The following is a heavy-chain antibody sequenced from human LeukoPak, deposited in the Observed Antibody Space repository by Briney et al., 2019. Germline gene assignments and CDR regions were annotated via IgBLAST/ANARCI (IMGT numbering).Heavy chain of an antibody. D-gene: IGHD3-22*01. V-gene: IGHV3-48*01. CDR1: GFTFSSYS. CDR3: ARGLHYYDSSGYYYPDAFDI. CDR2: ISSSSSTI. Sequence: GGSLRPSCAASGFTFSSYSMNWVRQAPGKGLEWVSYISSSSSTIYYADSVKGRFTISRDNAKNSLYLQMNSLRAEDTAVYYCARGLHYYDSSGYYYPDAFDIWGQGTMVTVSS. J-gene: IGHJ3*02.